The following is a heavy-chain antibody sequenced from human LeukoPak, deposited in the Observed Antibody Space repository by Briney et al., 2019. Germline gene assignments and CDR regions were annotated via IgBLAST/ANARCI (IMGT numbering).Heavy chain of an antibody. V-gene: IGHV1-24*01. CDR2: FDPEDDET. J-gene: IGHJ4*02. Sequence: ASVKVSCKVSGYTLSQLSMHWVRQPPGKGLEWMGGFDPEDDETIYAQKFQGRVTMTEDTSTDTAYMELRSLISDDTAVYYCARDIGASAWDRLGYYWGQGTLVTVSS. D-gene: IGHD6-19*01. CDR1: GYTLSQLS. CDR3: ARDIGASAWDRLGYY.